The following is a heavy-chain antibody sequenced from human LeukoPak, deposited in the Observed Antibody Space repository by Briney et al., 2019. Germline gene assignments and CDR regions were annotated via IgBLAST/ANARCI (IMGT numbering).Heavy chain of an antibody. CDR3: ARGGYSYGVDY. CDR2: IYSGGST. J-gene: IGHJ4*02. Sequence: GGSLRLSCTVSGFTFDTSSMHWVRQAPGKGLEWVSVIYSGGSTYYADSVKGRFTISRDNSKNTLYLQMNSLRAEDTAVYYCARGGYSYGVDYWGQGTLVTVSS. V-gene: IGHV3-53*01. CDR1: GFTFDTSS. D-gene: IGHD5-18*01.